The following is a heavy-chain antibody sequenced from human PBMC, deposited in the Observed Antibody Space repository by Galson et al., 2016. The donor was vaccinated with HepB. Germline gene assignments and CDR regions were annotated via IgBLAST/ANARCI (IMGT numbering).Heavy chain of an antibody. CDR3: AHSPNKLFFFNWALPNYFDP. CDR2: IFWDDDK. J-gene: IGHJ5*02. V-gene: IGHV2-5*02. D-gene: IGHD7-27*01. Sequence: PALVKPTQTLTLTCTFSGFSLTTLGVGVGWIRQPPGKALEWLGIIFWDDDKRYNPSLKSRLTITKDISKNEVVLTLTNVDPADTATYYCAHSPNKLFFFNWALPNYFDPWGQGTLVIVSS. CDR1: GFSLTTLGVG.